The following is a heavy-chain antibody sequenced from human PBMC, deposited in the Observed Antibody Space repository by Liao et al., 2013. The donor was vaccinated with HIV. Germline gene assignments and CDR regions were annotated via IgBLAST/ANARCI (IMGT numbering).Heavy chain of an antibody. D-gene: IGHD2-21*01. CDR1: GGSFSGYY. J-gene: IGHJ3*02. CDR3: ARQPIPLPGLPASLEIYSFDI. V-gene: IGHV4-34*01. CDR2: ISHSRST. Sequence: QVQLQQWGAGLLKPSETLSLTCAVYGGSFSGYYWTWLRQIPGKGLEWIGEISHSRSTNYNPSLKSRVTISLDTCKNDFSLQLRSVTAADTAVYYCARQPIPLPGLPASLEIYSFDIWGQGTTVIVSS.